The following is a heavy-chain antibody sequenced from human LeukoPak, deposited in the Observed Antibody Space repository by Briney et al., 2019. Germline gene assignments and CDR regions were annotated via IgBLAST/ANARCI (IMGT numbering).Heavy chain of an antibody. CDR1: GGSISSYY. Sequence: SETLSLTCTVSGGSISSYYWSWIRQPPGKGLEWIGYIYYSGSTNYNPSLKSRVTISVDTSKNQFSLKLSSVTAADTAVYYCARLNSWYYFDYWGQGTLVTVSS. V-gene: IGHV4-59*01. J-gene: IGHJ4*02. D-gene: IGHD6-13*01. CDR2: IYYSGST. CDR3: ARLNSWYYFDY.